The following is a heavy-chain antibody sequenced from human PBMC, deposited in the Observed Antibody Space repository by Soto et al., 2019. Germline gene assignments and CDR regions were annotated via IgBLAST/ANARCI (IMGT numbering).Heavy chain of an antibody. V-gene: IGHV3-9*01. J-gene: IGHJ4*01. CDR1: GFTFDDYA. Sequence: EVQLVESGGGLVRPGRSLRLSCTASGFTFDDYAMHWGRQAPGRGLEWVSGITWNSGNIADADSVKGRVTIARDDDNNSLYLQMNSLRPEDTALYYCVKDSYADFHRVLSTAEYFFDYWGHGTLVTVSS. CDR2: ITWNSGNI. CDR3: VKDSYADFHRVLSTAEYFFDY. D-gene: IGHD2-2*01.